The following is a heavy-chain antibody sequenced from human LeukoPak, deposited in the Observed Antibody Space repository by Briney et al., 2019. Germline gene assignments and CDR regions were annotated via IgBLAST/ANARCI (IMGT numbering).Heavy chain of an antibody. V-gene: IGHV4-31*03. CDR2: IYYSGST. CDR1: GASISRDDSY. D-gene: IGHD3-16*02. J-gene: IGHJ5*02. Sequence: PSQTLSLTRTVSGASISRDDSYWSWIRQHRGKGLEWIGYIYYSGSTYYNPSLKSRVTTSVDTSKNQFSLKLSSVTAADTAVYYCARGRMITFGGVIVDWFDPWGQGTLVTVSS. CDR3: ARGRMITFGGVIVDWFDP.